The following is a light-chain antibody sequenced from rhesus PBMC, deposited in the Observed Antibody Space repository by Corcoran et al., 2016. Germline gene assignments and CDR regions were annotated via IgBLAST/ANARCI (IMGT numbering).Light chain of an antibody. CDR3: QQYTIEPPT. CDR1: QGISSW. CDR2: KAS. J-gene: IGKJ3*01. Sequence: DIQMTQSPSSLSASVGDTVTITCRASQGISSWLSWYQQNTGKAPKLLIYKASSLESGVTSRFSGSGSGTDFTLTISSLKSEDFATYCCQQYTIEPPTFGPGTKLDIK. V-gene: IGKV1-21*01.